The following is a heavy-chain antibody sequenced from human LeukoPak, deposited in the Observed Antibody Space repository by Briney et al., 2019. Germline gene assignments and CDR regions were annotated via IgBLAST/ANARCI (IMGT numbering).Heavy chain of an antibody. CDR3: ARDQDSSSSLDY. CDR1: GGSIISYH. J-gene: IGHJ4*02. D-gene: IGHD6-13*01. Sequence: SETLSLTCTVSGGSIISYHWSWIRQPPGKGLEWIGYIYYSGAINYNPFLKSRVTISVDTSKNQISLKLSSVTAADTAVYYCARDQDSSSSLDYWGQGTLVTVSS. V-gene: IGHV4-59*01. CDR2: IYYSGAI.